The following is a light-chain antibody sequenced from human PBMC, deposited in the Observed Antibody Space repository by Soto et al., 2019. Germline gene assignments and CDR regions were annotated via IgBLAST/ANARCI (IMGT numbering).Light chain of an antibody. V-gene: IGLV1-40*01. CDR2: GNR. CDR3: QAYDYSLTAFV. CDR1: NSNLGAGYD. Sequence: QSVLTQPPSVSGVPGQRVTISCTGNNSNLGAGYDVYWYQQLPGAAPKLVVFGNRNRPSGVPERFSGSKSGTSASLAITGLQAEDEADYYCQAYDYSLTAFVFGGGTKVTVL. J-gene: IGLJ3*02.